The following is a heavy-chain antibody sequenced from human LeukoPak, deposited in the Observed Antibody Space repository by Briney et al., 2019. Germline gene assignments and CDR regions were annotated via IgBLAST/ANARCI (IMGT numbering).Heavy chain of an antibody. Sequence: GGSLRLSCAASGFTFDDYAMHWVRQAPGKGLEWVSGISWNSGSIGYADSVKGRFTISRDNAKNSLYLQMNSLRAEDTALYYCAKVGGRGVAATPYYFDYWGQGTLVTVSS. CDR3: AKVGGRGVAATPYYFDY. D-gene: IGHD2-15*01. CDR1: GFTFDDYA. V-gene: IGHV3-9*01. J-gene: IGHJ4*02. CDR2: ISWNSGSI.